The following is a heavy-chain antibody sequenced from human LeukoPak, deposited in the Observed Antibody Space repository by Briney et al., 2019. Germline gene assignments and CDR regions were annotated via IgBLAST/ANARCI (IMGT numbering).Heavy chain of an antibody. Sequence: GGSLRPSCAASGFTVSINYMGWVRPAPGKGLEWVSVFYSGGSTYYADSVKGRFTISRDNSKNTLYLQMNSLRAEDTAVYYCAATVVVAATGAFDIWGQGTMVTVSS. CDR2: FYSGGST. CDR3: AATVVVAATGAFDI. D-gene: IGHD2-15*01. CDR1: GFTVSINY. V-gene: IGHV3-53*01. J-gene: IGHJ3*02.